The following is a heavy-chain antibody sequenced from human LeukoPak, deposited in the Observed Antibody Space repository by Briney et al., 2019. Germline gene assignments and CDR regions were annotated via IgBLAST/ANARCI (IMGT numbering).Heavy chain of an antibody. Sequence: SETLSLTCAVYDGSLSGYYWSGIRQPPGKGLEWIGEINHSGSTNYNPSLMSRVTISVDTSKNQFSLRLSSVTAADTAVYYCARGPDSGSYYAWFDPWGQGTLVTVSS. CDR2: INHSGST. J-gene: IGHJ5*02. D-gene: IGHD1-26*01. V-gene: IGHV4-34*01. CDR3: ARGPDSGSYYAWFDP. CDR1: DGSLSGYY.